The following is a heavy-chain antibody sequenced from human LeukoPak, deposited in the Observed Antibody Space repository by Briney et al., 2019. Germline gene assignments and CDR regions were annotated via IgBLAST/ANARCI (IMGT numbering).Heavy chain of an antibody. CDR1: GGSISSGDYY. Sequence: SETLSLTCTVSGGSISSGDYYWSWIRQPPGKGLEWIGYIYYSGSTYYNPSLKSRVTISVDTSKNQFSLKLSSVTAADTSVYYCSSITMVRGVNYWGQGTLVTVSS. CDR3: SSITMVRGVNY. J-gene: IGHJ4*02. CDR2: IYYSGST. V-gene: IGHV4-30-4*08. D-gene: IGHD3-10*01.